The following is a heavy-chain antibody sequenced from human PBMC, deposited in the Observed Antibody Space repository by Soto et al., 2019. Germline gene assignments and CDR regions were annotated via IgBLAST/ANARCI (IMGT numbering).Heavy chain of an antibody. J-gene: IGHJ5*02. CDR1: GFTFSSYG. V-gene: IGHV3-30*03. CDR3: LSSAWLGA. Sequence: GGSLRLSCAASGFTFSSYGMHWVRQAPGKGLEWVAVISYDGSNKYYADSVKGRFTISRDNSMNTLYFQMSSLRVEDTAVYYCLSSAWLGAWGQGTLVTVSS. CDR2: ISYDGSNK. D-gene: IGHD6-25*01.